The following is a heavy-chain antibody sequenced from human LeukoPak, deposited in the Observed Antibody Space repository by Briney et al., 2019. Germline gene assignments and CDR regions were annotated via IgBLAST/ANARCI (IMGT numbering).Heavy chain of an antibody. CDR3: ARDHYYDSSGYYYRARAFDI. D-gene: IGHD3-22*01. CDR2: IYYSGST. J-gene: IGHJ3*02. V-gene: IGHV4-59*01. CDR1: GGSISSYY. Sequence: SETLSLTCTVSGGSISSYYWSWIRQPPGKGLEWIGYIYYSGSTNYNPSLKSRVTISVDTSKNQFSLKLSSVTAADTAVYYCARDHYYDSSGYYYRARAFDIWGQGTMVTASS.